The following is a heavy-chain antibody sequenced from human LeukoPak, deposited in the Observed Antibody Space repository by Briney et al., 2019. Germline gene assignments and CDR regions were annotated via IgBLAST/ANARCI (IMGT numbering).Heavy chain of an antibody. CDR2: ITPIFGTA. CDR1: GGTFSSYA. V-gene: IGHV1-69*13. D-gene: IGHD2-2*01. CDR3: ARDAYCSSTSCYFDY. J-gene: IGHJ4*02. Sequence: GASVKVSCKASGGTFSSYAISWVRQAPGQGLEWMGGITPIFGTANYAQKFQGRVTITADESTSTAYMELSSLRSEDTAVYYCARDAYCSSTSCYFDYWGQGTLVTVSS.